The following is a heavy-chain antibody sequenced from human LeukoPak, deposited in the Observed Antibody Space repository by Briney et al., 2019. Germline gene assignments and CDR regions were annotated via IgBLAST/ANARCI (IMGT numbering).Heavy chain of an antibody. CDR3: ASNTYTAPGYYYYMDV. J-gene: IGHJ6*03. CDR2: IYHSGST. CDR1: GYSISNGYY. Sequence: SETLSLTCTVSGYSISNGYYWGWIRQPPGKGLGWIGSIYHSGSTNYNPSLKSRVTISVDTSKNQFSLKLSSVTAADTAVYYCASNTYTAPGYYYYMDVWGKGTTVTVSS. D-gene: IGHD4-11*01. V-gene: IGHV4-38-2*02.